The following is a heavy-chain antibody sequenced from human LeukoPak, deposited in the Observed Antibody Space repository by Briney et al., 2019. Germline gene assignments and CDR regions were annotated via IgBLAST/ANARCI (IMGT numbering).Heavy chain of an antibody. Sequence: GGSLRLSCAASGFTFSSYWMHWVRQAPGKGLVWVSRINSDGSSTSYADSVKGRFTISRDNAKNALYLQMNSLRAEDTAVYYCARSAPDYYDSSGYYYVHYYYYMDVWGKGTTVTVSS. CDR3: ARSAPDYYDSSGYYYVHYYYYMDV. V-gene: IGHV3-74*01. CDR2: INSDGSST. D-gene: IGHD3-22*01. J-gene: IGHJ6*03. CDR1: GFTFSSYW.